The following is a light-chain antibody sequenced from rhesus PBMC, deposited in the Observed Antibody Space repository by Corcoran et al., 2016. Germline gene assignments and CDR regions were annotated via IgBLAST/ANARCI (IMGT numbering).Light chain of an antibody. CDR1: QGASSY. CDR2: YAS. V-gene: IGKV1-37*01. J-gene: IGKJ2*01. Sequence: DIQMTQSPSSLSASVGDTVTITCRASQGASSYLAWFPQKPGKAPKPLIYYASILESGVPSRFSGSGSWTEFTLTTSSLQPEDFAPYYCQQYNSAPYSFGQGTKVEIK. CDR3: QQYNSAPYS.